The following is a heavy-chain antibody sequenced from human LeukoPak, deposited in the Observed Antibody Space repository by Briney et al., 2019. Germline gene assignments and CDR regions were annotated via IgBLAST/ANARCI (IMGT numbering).Heavy chain of an antibody. CDR1: GGTFSSYA. CDR3: ARSSGVVPAAIVYYYYGMDV. Sequence: SVKVSYKASGGTFSSYAISWVRQAPGQGLEWMGRIIPILGIANYAQKFQGRVTITADKSTSTAYMELSSLRSEDTAVYYCARSSGVVPAAIVYYYYGMDVWGQGTTVTVSS. D-gene: IGHD2-2*01. J-gene: IGHJ6*02. CDR2: IIPILGIA. V-gene: IGHV1-69*04.